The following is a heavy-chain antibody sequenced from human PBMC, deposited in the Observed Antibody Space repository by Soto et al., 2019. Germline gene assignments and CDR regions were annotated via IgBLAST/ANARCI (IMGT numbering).Heavy chain of an antibody. D-gene: IGHD5-12*01. Sequence: QVQLVQSGAEVKKPGASVKVSCKASGYTFTSYYMHWVRQAPGQGLEWMGIINPSGGSSTYAQKFQGRVTMTRDTSTSTVYMELSSVRSEDTAVYYCARDDGYNLRRFDYWGQGTLVTVSS. CDR2: INPSGGSS. V-gene: IGHV1-46*01. CDR3: ARDDGYNLRRFDY. J-gene: IGHJ4*02. CDR1: GYTFTSYY.